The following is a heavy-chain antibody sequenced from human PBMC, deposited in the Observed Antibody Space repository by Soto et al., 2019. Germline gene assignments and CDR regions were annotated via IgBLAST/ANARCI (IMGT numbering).Heavy chain of an antibody. CDR2: MNPGSGDT. CDR3: ARMASFGSLNWFDP. Sequence: ASVKVSCKASGYTFTNNDVTWVRQATGQGLEWMGWMNPGSGDTGYAQKFQGRVTMTRNISIATAYMELSSLRSEDTAIYYCARMASFGSLNWFDPWGQGTLVTVS. J-gene: IGHJ5*02. D-gene: IGHD5-18*01. V-gene: IGHV1-8*01. CDR1: GYTFTNND.